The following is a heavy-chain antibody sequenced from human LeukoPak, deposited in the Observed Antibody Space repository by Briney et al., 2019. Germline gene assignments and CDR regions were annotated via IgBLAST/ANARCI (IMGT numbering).Heavy chain of an antibody. CDR1: AFTFSRHC. D-gene: IGHD2-15*01. CDR3: AKGFYYCSDGCPQYYYYMDV. V-gene: IGHV3-30*02. J-gene: IGHJ6*03. Sequence: GGSLRLSCAASAFTFSRHCMHWVRHAPGKGLGWVAFIRYDGSDNYYTDSVKGRFTTSRNHSENTLYLQMNSLRPEDTAVYYCAKGFYYCSDGCPQYYYYMDVWGKGTTVIVSS. CDR2: IRYDGSDN.